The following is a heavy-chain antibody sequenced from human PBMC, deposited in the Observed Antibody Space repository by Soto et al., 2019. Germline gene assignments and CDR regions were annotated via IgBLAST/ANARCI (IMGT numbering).Heavy chain of an antibody. CDR2: IRSKANSYAT. CDR3: TSPDPREDYYYYMAV. J-gene: IGHJ6*03. CDR1: GFTFSGSA. Sequence: GGSLRLSCAASGFTFSGSAMHWVRQASGKGLEWVGRIRSKANSYATAYAASVKGRFTISRDDSKNTAYLQMNSLKTEDTAVYYCTSPDPREDYYYYMAVGGKGTTVTVSS. V-gene: IGHV3-73*01.